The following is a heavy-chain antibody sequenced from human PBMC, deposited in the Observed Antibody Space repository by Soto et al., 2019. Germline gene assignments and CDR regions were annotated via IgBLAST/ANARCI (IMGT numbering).Heavy chain of an antibody. Sequence: QVHLVQSGAEVKKPGASVKVSCQGSGYAFTTYGITWVRQAPGQGLEWMGWISAHNGNTNYAQKLQGRVIVTRDTSTSTAYMELRSLRYDVTAVYYCARGRYGDYWGQGALVTVSS. J-gene: IGHJ4*02. D-gene: IGHD1-1*01. CDR1: GYAFTTYG. V-gene: IGHV1-18*01. CDR3: ARGRYGDY. CDR2: ISAHNGNT.